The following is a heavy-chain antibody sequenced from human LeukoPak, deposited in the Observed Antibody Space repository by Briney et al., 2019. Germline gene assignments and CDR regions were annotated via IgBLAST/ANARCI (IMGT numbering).Heavy chain of an antibody. D-gene: IGHD3-10*01. CDR1: GFTFSSYD. CDR2: IGTADDT. CDR3: ARDLAHGSGFDY. Sequence: GGSLRLSCAASGFTFSSYDMHWVRQATGKGLEWVSAIGTADDTYYPGSVKGRFTISRENAKNSLYLQMNSLRAGDTAVYYCARDLAHGSGFDYWGQGTLVTVSS. J-gene: IGHJ4*02. V-gene: IGHV3-13*01.